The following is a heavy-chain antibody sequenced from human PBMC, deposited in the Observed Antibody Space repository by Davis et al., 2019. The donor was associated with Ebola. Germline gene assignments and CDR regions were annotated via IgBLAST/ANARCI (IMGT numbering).Heavy chain of an antibody. CDR1: GYTFTSYG. D-gene: IGHD2-2*01. J-gene: IGHJ6*03. CDR3: ARGTFVVPTALPSYFYYYMDV. CDR2: ISAYNGNT. V-gene: IGHV1-18*01. Sequence: ASVQVPCKASGYTFTSYGISWVRQAPGQGLEWMGWISAYNGNTHYAQKLQGRVTMTTDTSTSSAYMDLRSLRSEDTAVYDCARGTFVVPTALPSYFYYYMDVWGKGTTVTVSS.